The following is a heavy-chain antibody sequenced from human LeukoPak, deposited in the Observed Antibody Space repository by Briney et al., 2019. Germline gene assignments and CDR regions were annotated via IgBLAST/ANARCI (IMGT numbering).Heavy chain of an antibody. V-gene: IGHV3-21*04. CDR1: GFTFSSYS. Sequence: GGSLRLSCAASGFTFSSYSMNWVRQAPGKGLEWVSSISSSSSYIYYADSVKGRFTISRDNAKNSLYLLMNSLSAEDTALYYCAKEQTSSGYFDYWGQGTLVTVSS. CDR3: AKEQTSSGYFDY. D-gene: IGHD3-10*01. J-gene: IGHJ4*02. CDR2: ISSSSSYI.